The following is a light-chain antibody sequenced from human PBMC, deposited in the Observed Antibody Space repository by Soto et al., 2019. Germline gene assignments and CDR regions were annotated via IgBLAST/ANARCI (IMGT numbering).Light chain of an antibody. CDR2: GAS. V-gene: IGKV3-15*01. J-gene: IGKJ1*01. Sequence: EVVMTQSPATLSVSPGERVTLSCRASQSLSTNLAWYQQKPGQAPRLLIYGASTRATGVPARFSGGGSGTEFTLTISSLQSEDFAVYYCQQYHNWPPWTFGQGTKVEMK. CDR3: QQYHNWPPWT. CDR1: QSLSTN.